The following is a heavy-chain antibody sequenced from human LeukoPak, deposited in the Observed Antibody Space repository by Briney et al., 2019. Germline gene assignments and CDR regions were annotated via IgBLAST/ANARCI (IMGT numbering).Heavy chain of an antibody. CDR3: AKDQYCTSTSCYVGY. D-gene: IGHD2-2*01. J-gene: IGHJ4*02. CDR1: EFTFNKCA. Sequence: PGGSLRLSCAASEFTFNKCAMSWVRQAPGKGLEWVSGINVSGGSTFYADSVRGRFTISRDNSKNTLYLQMNSLRAEDTAVYYCAKDQYCTSTSCYVGYWGQGTLVTVSS. CDR2: INVSGGST. V-gene: IGHV3-23*01.